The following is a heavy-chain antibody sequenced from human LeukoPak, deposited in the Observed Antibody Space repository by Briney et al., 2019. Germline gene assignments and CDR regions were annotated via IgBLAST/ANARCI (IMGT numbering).Heavy chain of an antibody. CDR1: GRSISSYY. CDR2: IYYSGST. D-gene: IGHD2-15*01. CDR3: ARDLGRSGGSFLT. J-gene: IGHJ5*02. V-gene: IGHV4-59*01. Sequence: TSETLSLTCTVSGRSISSYYWSWIRQPPGKGLEWIGYIYYSGSTNYNPSLKSRVPISVDTSKNQFSLKLSSVTAADTAVYYCARDLGRSGGSFLTWGQGTLVTVSS.